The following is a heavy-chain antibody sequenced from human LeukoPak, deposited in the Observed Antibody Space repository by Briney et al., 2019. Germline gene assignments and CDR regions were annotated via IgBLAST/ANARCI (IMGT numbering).Heavy chain of an antibody. D-gene: IGHD6-19*01. CDR3: ARDGGMESVAGSYYFDY. Sequence: SQTLSLTCTVSGGPISSGDYYWSWIRQPPGKGLEWIGYIYYSGSTYYNPSLKSRVTISVDTSKNQFSLKLSSVTAADTAVYYCARDGGMESVAGSYYFDYWGQGTLVTVSS. CDR1: GGPISSGDYY. CDR2: IYYSGST. V-gene: IGHV4-30-4*08. J-gene: IGHJ4*02.